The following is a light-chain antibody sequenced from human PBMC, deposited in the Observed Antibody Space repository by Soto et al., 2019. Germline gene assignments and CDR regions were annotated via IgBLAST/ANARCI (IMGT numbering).Light chain of an antibody. J-gene: IGKJ1*01. CDR1: QDISDH. Sequence: DFQMTQSPSSLSASVGDRVTITCRASQDISDHLAWYQHKPGKVPKLLIYEASTLQSGVPSRFSGGGFGTDFTLTISSLQPEDVAMYYCQRYNTTPRKFGQGTKVDLK. CDR2: EAS. V-gene: IGKV1-27*01. CDR3: QRYNTTPRK.